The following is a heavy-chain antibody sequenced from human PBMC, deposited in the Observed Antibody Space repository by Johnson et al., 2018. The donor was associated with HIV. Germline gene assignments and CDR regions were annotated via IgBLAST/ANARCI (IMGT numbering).Heavy chain of an antibody. D-gene: IGHD3-10*01. Sequence: VQLVESVGGLAQPGGSLRLSCAASGFTFSSYWMSWVRQAPWKGLEWVANIKQDGSEKYYVDSVKGRFTISRDNAKNSLYLQMNSLRAEDTAVYYCATEYGSGSYYTYAFDIWGQGTMVTVSS. J-gene: IGHJ3*02. CDR1: GFTFSSYW. CDR3: ATEYGSGSYYTYAFDI. CDR2: IKQDGSEK. V-gene: IGHV3-7*05.